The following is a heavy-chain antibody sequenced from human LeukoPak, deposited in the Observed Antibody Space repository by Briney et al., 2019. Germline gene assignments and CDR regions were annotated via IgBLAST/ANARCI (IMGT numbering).Heavy chain of an antibody. Sequence: SETLSLTCAVSGGSISSSFWWSWVRQPPGKGLEWIGEIYHSGSTNYKPSLRSRVTISLDTSRNQFSLKLNSVTAADTAVYYCAKSNGYGLIDIWGQGTMVTVSS. CDR1: GGSISSSFW. CDR2: IYHSGST. J-gene: IGHJ3*02. CDR3: AKSNGYGLIDI. V-gene: IGHV4-4*02. D-gene: IGHD3-10*01.